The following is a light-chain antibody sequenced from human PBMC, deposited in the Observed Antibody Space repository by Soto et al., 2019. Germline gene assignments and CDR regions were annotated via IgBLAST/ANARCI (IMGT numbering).Light chain of an antibody. CDR3: AAWDDSLNGVV. CDR1: SSNIGSYT. V-gene: IGLV1-44*01. Sequence: QAVVTQPPSASGTPGQRITISCSGSSSNIGSYTVNWYQQLPGTAPRLLIYSTYQLPSGVPGRFSGSKSGTSASLAISGLQSEDEADYYCAAWDDSLNGVVFGGGTKLTVL. J-gene: IGLJ2*01. CDR2: STY.